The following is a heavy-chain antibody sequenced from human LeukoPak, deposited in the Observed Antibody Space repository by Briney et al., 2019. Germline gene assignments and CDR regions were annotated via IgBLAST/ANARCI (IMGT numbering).Heavy chain of an antibody. D-gene: IGHD6-13*01. V-gene: IGHV4-38-2*02. CDR2: IYHSGRT. Sequence: PSETLSLTCTVSGYSISSGYYCGWTRQPPGKGRDWIGIIYHSGRTFYNPSLKSRVTISVDTSKNQFSLNLSSVTAPDTAVYYCARTPGYSSSWYNYYYMDVWGKGTTVTISS. J-gene: IGHJ6*03. CDR3: ARTPGYSSSWYNYYYMDV. CDR1: GYSISSGYY.